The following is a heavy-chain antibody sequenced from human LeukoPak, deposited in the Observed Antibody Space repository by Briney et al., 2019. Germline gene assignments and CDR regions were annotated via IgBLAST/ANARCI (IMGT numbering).Heavy chain of an antibody. J-gene: IGHJ6*03. CDR3: AREKSGYYYYYYYMDV. V-gene: IGHV3-66*01. D-gene: IGHD1-1*01. Sequence: PGGSLSLSCAASRFTFSSYSMIWVPPAPGKGLEWVTDIYSGGTTSYADSLKGRFTISRDNSKNTLYLQMNSLRVEDTAVYYCAREKSGYYYYYYYMDVWGKGTTVTVSS. CDR1: RFTFSSYS. CDR2: IYSGGTT.